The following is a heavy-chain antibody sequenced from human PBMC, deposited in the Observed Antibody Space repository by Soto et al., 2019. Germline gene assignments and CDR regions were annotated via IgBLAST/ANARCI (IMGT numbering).Heavy chain of an antibody. CDR3: ARPVAANPNDAFDI. Sequence: SETLSLTCAVYGGSFSGYYWSWIRQPPGKGLEWIGEINHSGSTNYNPSLKSRVTISVDTSKNQFSLKLSSVTAADTAVYYCARPVAANPNDAFDIWGQGTMVTVSS. CDR2: INHSGST. J-gene: IGHJ3*02. CDR1: GGSFSGYY. V-gene: IGHV4-34*01. D-gene: IGHD2-15*01.